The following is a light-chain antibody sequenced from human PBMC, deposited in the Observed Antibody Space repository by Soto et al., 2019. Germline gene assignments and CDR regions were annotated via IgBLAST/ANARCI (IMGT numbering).Light chain of an antibody. V-gene: IGKV1-27*01. J-gene: IGKJ1*01. Sequence: ILLTQSPSSLSASVGDRVTITCRASQGIDSSFAWYQQKPGKVPKLMIYAAYTLQSGVPSRFSGSGSGTDFTLTISSLQPEDVATYYCQKYNSAPPWTFGQGTKVDIK. CDR1: QGIDSS. CDR2: AAY. CDR3: QKYNSAPPWT.